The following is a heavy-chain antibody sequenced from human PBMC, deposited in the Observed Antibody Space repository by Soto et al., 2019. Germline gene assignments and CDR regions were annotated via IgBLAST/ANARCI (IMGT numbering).Heavy chain of an antibody. CDR2: INHSGST. Sequence: QVQLQQWGAGLLKPSETLSLTCAVYGGSFSGYYWSWIRQPPGKGLEWIGEINHSGSTNYNPSLKSRVTISVDTSKNQFSLKLSSVTAAYTAVYYCARGVGRYYGLGSYLAYWGQGTVVTVSS. CDR3: ARGVGRYYGLGSYLAY. D-gene: IGHD3-10*01. J-gene: IGHJ4*02. V-gene: IGHV4-34*01. CDR1: GGSFSGYY.